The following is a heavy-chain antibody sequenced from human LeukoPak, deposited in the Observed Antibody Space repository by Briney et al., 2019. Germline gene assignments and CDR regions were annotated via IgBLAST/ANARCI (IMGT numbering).Heavy chain of an antibody. Sequence: SETLSLTCAVYGGSFSGYYWSGIRQPPGKGLEWIGEINHSGSTNYNPSLKSRVTISVDTSKNQFSLKLSSVTAADTAVYYCARVGCSSTSCQANGYYYYYYMDVWGKGTTVTVSS. CDR3: ARVGCSSTSCQANGYYYYYYMDV. D-gene: IGHD2-2*01. J-gene: IGHJ6*03. CDR2: INHSGST. CDR1: GGSFSGYY. V-gene: IGHV4-34*01.